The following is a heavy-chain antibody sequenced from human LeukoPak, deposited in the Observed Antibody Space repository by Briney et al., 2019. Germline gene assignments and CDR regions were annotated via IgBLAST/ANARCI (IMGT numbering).Heavy chain of an antibody. J-gene: IGHJ4*02. CDR3: ARVFPGYSYGWGYFDY. CDR1: GFTFSNAW. V-gene: IGHV3-15*01. Sequence: GGSLTLSYAASGFTFSNAWRRWLRQPPGKGLEWVGRIKSKTDGGTTDYPAPVKGRFTISRDDSKNTLYLQMNSLKTEDTAVYYCARVFPGYSYGWGYFDYWGQGTLVTVSS. CDR2: IKSKTDGGTT. D-gene: IGHD5-18*01.